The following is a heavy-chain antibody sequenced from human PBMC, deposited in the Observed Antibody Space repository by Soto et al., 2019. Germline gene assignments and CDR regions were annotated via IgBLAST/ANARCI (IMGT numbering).Heavy chain of an antibody. V-gene: IGHV3-21*01. CDR1: GFTFSSYS. D-gene: IGHD5-12*01. CDR2: ISSSSSYI. CDR3: ATSSSGYGPSGYFDY. Sequence: SGGSLRLSCAASGFTFSSYSMNWVRQAPGKGLEWVSSISSSSSYIYYADSMKGRFTISRDNAKNSLYLQMNSLRAEDTAVYYCATSSSGYGPSGYFDYWGQGTLVTVSS. J-gene: IGHJ4*02.